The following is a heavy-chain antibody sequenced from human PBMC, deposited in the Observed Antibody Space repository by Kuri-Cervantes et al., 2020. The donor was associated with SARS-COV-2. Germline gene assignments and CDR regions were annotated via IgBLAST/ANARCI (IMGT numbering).Heavy chain of an antibody. Sequence: GESLKISCAASGFTFSSYSMNWVRQAPGKGLEWVSSISSSSSYIYYADSVKGRFTTSRDNAKNSLYLQMNSLRAEDTAVYYCARVKQWLGRGGVVFDYWGQGTRVTISS. CDR3: ARVKQWLGRGGVVFDY. V-gene: IGHV3-21*01. D-gene: IGHD6-19*01. CDR2: ISSSSSYI. CDR1: GFTFSSYS. J-gene: IGHJ4*02.